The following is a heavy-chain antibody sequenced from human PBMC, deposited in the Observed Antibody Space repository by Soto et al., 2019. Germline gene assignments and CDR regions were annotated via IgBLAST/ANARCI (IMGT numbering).Heavy chain of an antibody. CDR3: VRDHGYLHSGSYGDY. CDR1: GYTFTSYG. Sequence: QVQLVQSGAEVKKPGASVKVSCKASGYTFTSYGISWVRQAPGQGLEWMGWISAYNGNTNSAQNLQGRVTMTTDTSTSTAYMELRSLRSDDTAVYYCVRDHGYLHSGSYGDYWGQGTLVTVSS. J-gene: IGHJ4*02. V-gene: IGHV1-18*04. D-gene: IGHD1-26*01. CDR2: ISAYNGNT.